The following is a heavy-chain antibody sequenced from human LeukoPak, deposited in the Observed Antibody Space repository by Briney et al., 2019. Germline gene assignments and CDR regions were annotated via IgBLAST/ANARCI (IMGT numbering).Heavy chain of an antibody. CDR1: GFTFSSYG. V-gene: IGHV3-30*18. J-gene: IGHJ6*02. CDR3: AKEVAASYYYYYGMDV. Sequence: GRSLRLSCAASGFTFSSYGMHWVRQAPGKGLEWVAVISYDGSNKYYADSVKGRFTISRDNSKNTLYLQMNSLRAEDTAVYYCAKEVAASYYYYYGMDVWAKGPRSPSP. CDR2: ISYDGSNK. D-gene: IGHD2-15*01.